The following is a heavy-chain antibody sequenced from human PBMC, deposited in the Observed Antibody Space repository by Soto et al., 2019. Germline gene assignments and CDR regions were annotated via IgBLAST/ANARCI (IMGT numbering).Heavy chain of an antibody. J-gene: IGHJ6*02. Sequence: VGSLRLSGAASGFTFSSYGMHWVRQARGKGLEWVAVIWYDGSNKYYADSVKGRFTISRDNSKNTLYLQMNSLRAEDTAVYYCARDGLVVVAATPYYYYGMDVWGQGTTVTVSS. CDR2: IWYDGSNK. CDR3: ARDGLVVVAATPYYYYGMDV. D-gene: IGHD2-15*01. V-gene: IGHV3-33*01. CDR1: GFTFSSYG.